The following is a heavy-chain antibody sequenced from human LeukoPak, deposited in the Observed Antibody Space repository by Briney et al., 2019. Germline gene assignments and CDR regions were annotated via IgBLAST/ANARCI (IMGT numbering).Heavy chain of an antibody. Sequence: GGSLRLSCAASGFIFSNYGLTWVRQTPAMGLEWVSAISGTGSNREYADSVKGRFTVSRDNSKNMLYLQMNSLRAEDTATYYCAKGRGVGNTGYLDVWGRGTPLTVSS. CDR1: GFIFSNYG. D-gene: IGHD3-10*01. J-gene: IGHJ2*01. CDR2: ISGTGSNR. CDR3: AKGRGVGNTGYLDV. V-gene: IGHV3-23*01.